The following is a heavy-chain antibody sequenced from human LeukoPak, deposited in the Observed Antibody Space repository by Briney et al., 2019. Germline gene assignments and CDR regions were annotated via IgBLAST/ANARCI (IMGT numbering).Heavy chain of an antibody. D-gene: IGHD3-10*01. V-gene: IGHV3-23*01. J-gene: IGHJ4*02. CDR3: AKTLYYYGSGSYYNPLSLWDY. Sequence: GGSLRLSCAASGFTFSSYAMSWVRQAPGKGLEWVSPISGSGGSTYYADSVKGRFTISRDNSKNTLYLQMNSLRAEDTAVYYCAKTLYYYGSGSYYNPLSLWDYWGQGTLVTVSS. CDR2: ISGSGGST. CDR1: GFTFSSYA.